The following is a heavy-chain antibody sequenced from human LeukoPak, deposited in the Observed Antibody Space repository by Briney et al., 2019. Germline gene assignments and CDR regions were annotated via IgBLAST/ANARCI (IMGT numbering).Heavy chain of an antibody. Sequence: ASVTVSCKASGYTFTSYYMHWVRQAPGQGLEWMGIINPSGGSTSYAQKFQGRVTMTRDTSTSTVYMELSSLRSEDTAVYYCARDRVGVHDSSGYWFDPWGQGTLVTVSS. D-gene: IGHD3-22*01. V-gene: IGHV1-46*01. CDR3: ARDRVGVHDSSGYWFDP. CDR2: INPSGGST. J-gene: IGHJ5*02. CDR1: GYTFTSYY.